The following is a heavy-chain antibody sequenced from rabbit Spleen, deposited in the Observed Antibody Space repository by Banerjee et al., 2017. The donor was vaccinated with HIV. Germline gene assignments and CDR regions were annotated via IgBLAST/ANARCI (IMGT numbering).Heavy chain of an antibody. V-gene: IGHV1S45*01. D-gene: IGHD4-1*01. Sequence: QEQLEESGGDLVQPEGSLTLTCTASGFSFSSNVYMCWVRQAPGKGLEWPACIAGGSSGNSFYAGWAKGRFTVSKTSSTTVTMQRTSLTVADTASYFCARVSETSGWGEDLWGQGTLVTVS. CDR2: IAGGSSGNS. J-gene: IGHJ3*01. CDR1: GFSFSSNVY. CDR3: ARVSETSGWGEDL.